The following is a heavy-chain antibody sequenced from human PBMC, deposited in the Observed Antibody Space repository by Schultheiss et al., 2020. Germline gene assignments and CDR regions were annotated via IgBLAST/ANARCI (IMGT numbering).Heavy chain of an antibody. D-gene: IGHD6-19*01. CDR3: ARALYGSGYGL. Sequence: ASVKVSCKASGYTLTDYYVHWVRQAPGQGLEWMGWINPNSGGTNYARKFQGRVTMTRDTSITTAYMDLSRLTSDDTAVYYCARALYGSGYGLWGQGTLVTVSS. CDR1: GYTLTDYY. V-gene: IGHV1-2*02. J-gene: IGHJ4*02. CDR2: INPNSGGT.